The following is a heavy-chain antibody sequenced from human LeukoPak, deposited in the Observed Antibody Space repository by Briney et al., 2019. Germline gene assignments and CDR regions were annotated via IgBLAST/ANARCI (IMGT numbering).Heavy chain of an antibody. D-gene: IGHD6-6*01. J-gene: IGHJ3*02. V-gene: IGHV1-69*13. Sequence: ASVKVSCKXSGGTFSSYAISWVRQAPRQGLEWMGGIIPIFGTANYAQKFQGRVTITADESTSTAYMELSSLRSEDTAVYYCAHDSSSSFDGAFDIWGQGTMVTVSS. CDR1: GGTFSSYA. CDR2: IIPIFGTA. CDR3: AHDSSSSFDGAFDI.